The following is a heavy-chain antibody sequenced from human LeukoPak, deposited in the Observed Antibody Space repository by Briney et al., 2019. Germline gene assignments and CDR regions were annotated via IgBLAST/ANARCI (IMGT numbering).Heavy chain of an antibody. CDR3: AKNHDSNGYHTDDAFDV. CDR2: ISVSGQST. Sequence: GGSLRLSCVASGFTFTSCAMNWVRQAPGQGLEWVSVISVSGQSTYYADSVKGRFTISRDISKNTLYLQMNSLRAEDTAVYYCAKNHDSNGYHTDDAFDVWGQGTMVTVSS. V-gene: IGHV3-23*01. CDR1: GFTFTSCA. D-gene: IGHD3-22*01. J-gene: IGHJ3*01.